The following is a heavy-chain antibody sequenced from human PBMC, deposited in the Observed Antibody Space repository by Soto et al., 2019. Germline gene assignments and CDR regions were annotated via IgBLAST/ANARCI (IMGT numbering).Heavy chain of an antibody. CDR1: GFTFSSDA. D-gene: IGHD6-25*01. Sequence: GGSLRLSCTATGFTFSSDAVNWVRQTPGKGLEWVSGISASGDITYYADSVKGRFTISRGNSKNTLFLQLNSLRAEDTAVYYCAKYPRSGYEAPWDYWGQGTQVTVSS. V-gene: IGHV3-23*01. CDR2: ISASGDIT. J-gene: IGHJ4*02. CDR3: AKYPRSGYEAPWDY.